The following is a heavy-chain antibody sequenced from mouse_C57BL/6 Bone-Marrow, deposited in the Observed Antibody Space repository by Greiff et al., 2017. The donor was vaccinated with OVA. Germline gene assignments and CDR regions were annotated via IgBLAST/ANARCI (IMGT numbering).Heavy chain of an antibody. V-gene: IGHV1-4*01. D-gene: IGHD1-1*01. CDR3: ARTGYYGSSYKFAY. Sequence: VQLQQSGADLARPGDSVKMSCKASGYTFTSYTMHWVNQRPGQGLEWIGYINPSSGYTNYNQKFKDKATLTADKSSSTAYMQLSSLTSEYSAVYYCARTGYYGSSYKFAYWGQGTLVTVSA. J-gene: IGHJ3*01. CDR2: INPSSGYT. CDR1: GYTFTSYT.